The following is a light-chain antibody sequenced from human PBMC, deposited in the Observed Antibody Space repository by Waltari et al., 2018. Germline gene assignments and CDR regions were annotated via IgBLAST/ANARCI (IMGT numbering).Light chain of an antibody. CDR3: QQYYTNPRT. CDR1: QSVLYNSNNKNY. V-gene: IGKV4-1*01. CDR2: WAS. Sequence: DIVMTQSPDSLTVSLGERATINCKSKQSVLYNSNNKNYVAWYQQKPGQPPKLLIYWASPRQAGVPDRFSGSGSGTDFTLTISSLQAEDVAVYHCQQYYTNPRTFGQGTKVEIK. J-gene: IGKJ1*01.